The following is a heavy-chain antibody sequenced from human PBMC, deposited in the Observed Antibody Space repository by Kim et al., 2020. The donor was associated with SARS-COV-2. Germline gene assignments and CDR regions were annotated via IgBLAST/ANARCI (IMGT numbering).Heavy chain of an antibody. Sequence: ASVKVSCKASGYTFTSYGISWVRQAPGQGLEWMGWISAYNGNTNYAQKLQGRVTMTTDTSTSTAYMELRSLRSDDTAVYYCARDLVRYYGSGSYYPTRWGMDVWGQGTTVTVSS. J-gene: IGHJ6*02. CDR1: GYTFTSYG. V-gene: IGHV1-18*01. CDR2: ISAYNGNT. D-gene: IGHD3-10*01. CDR3: ARDLVRYYGSGSYYPTRWGMDV.